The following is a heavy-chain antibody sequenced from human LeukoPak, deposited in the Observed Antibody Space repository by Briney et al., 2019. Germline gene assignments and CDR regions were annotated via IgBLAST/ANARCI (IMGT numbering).Heavy chain of an antibody. CDR2: IYSGGST. J-gene: IGHJ4*02. Sequence: GGSLRLSCAASGFTFSSYAMSWVRQAPGKGLEWVSVIYSGGSTYYADSVKGRFTISRDNSKNTLYLQMNSLRAEDTAVYYCARDSPNYYDSSGFDYWGQGTLVTVSS. D-gene: IGHD3-22*01. V-gene: IGHV3-66*01. CDR3: ARDSPNYYDSSGFDY. CDR1: GFTFSSYA.